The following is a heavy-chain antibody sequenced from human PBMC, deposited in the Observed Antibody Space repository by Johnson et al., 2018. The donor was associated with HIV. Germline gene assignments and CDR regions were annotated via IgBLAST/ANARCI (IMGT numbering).Heavy chain of an antibody. Sequence: VESGRSLRVSCAASGFTFDDYAMHWVRQGPGKGLEWVSGISWNGGNIGYADSVKGRFTVSRDNAKNSLYLQMNSLRAEDTAVYYCAREREFTMCDAFDIWGQGTMVTVSS. V-gene: IGHV3-9*01. CDR2: ISWNGGNI. D-gene: IGHD3-10*02. CDR1: GFTFDDYA. J-gene: IGHJ3*02. CDR3: AREREFTMCDAFDI.